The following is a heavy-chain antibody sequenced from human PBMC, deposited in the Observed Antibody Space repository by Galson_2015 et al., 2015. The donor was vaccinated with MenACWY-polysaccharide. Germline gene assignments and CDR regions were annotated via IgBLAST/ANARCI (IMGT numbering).Heavy chain of an antibody. CDR2: ISGSGGST. Sequence: SLRLSCAASGFTFSSCPMSWVRQAPGKGLEWVSAISGSGGSTNYADSVEGRFTLSRNQSKKTLYLGNNSLRAEDTAVYYCAKLPGGSNIIVGEYFQHWGQGTLVTVSS. V-gene: IGHV3-23*01. D-gene: IGHD3-22*01. J-gene: IGHJ1*01. CDR1: GFTFSSCP. CDR3: AKLPGGSNIIVGEYFQH.